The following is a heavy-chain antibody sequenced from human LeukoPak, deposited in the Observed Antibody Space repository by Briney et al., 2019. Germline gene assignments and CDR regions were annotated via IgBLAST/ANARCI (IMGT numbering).Heavy chain of an antibody. J-gene: IGHJ3*02. CDR1: GGTFSSYA. Sequence: GASVKASCKASGGTFSSYAISWVRQAPGQGLKWMGGIIPIFGTANYAQKFQGRVTITADESTSTAYMELSSLRSEDTAVYYCARADTDYDYVWGSYRVAFDIWGQGTMVTVSS. V-gene: IGHV1-69*13. CDR3: ARADTDYDYVWGSYRVAFDI. CDR2: IIPIFGTA. D-gene: IGHD3-16*02.